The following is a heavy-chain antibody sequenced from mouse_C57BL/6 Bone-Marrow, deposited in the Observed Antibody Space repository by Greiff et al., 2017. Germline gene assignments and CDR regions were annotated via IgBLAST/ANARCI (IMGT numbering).Heavy chain of an antibody. CDR1: GFTFSSYG. Sequence: EVQVVESGGDLVKPGGSLKLSCAASGFTFSSYGMSWVRQTPDKRLEWVATISSGGSYTYYPDSVKGRFTISRDNAKNPLYLQMSSLKSEDTAMYYCAIYPYYFDYWGQGTTLTVSS. J-gene: IGHJ2*01. V-gene: IGHV5-6*01. CDR3: AIYPYYFDY. CDR2: ISSGGSYT.